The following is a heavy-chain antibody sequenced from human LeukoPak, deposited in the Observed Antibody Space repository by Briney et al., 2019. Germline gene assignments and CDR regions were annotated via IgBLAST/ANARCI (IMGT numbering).Heavy chain of an antibody. D-gene: IGHD2-8*01. Sequence: GGSLRLSCAASGFTFSSYDIHWVRQAPGKGLEWVTFIRYDGSNKYYGDSVKGRFTISRDNSKNTLYLQMNSLRAEDTAVYYCARDSVRDYYYYMDVWGKGTTVTISS. CDR2: IRYDGSNK. CDR3: ARDSVRDYYYYMDV. CDR1: GFTFSSYD. V-gene: IGHV3-30*02. J-gene: IGHJ6*03.